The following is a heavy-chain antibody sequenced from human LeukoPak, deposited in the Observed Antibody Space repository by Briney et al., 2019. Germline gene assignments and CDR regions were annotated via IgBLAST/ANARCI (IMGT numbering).Heavy chain of an antibody. D-gene: IGHD1-1*01. J-gene: IGHJ4*02. CDR2: INPNSGGT. V-gene: IGHV1-2*02. CDR3: ARDASWKPFDY. CDR1: GYTFTYYY. Sequence: ASVKVSCKASGYTFTYYYIHWVRQAPGQGLEWMGWINPNSGGTNYAQKFQGRVTMTRDTSISTSYMDLSSLRSDDTALYYCARDASWKPFDYWGQGSLVTVSS.